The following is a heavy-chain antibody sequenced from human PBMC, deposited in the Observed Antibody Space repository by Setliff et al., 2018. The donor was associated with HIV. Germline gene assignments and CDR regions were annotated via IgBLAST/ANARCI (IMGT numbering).Heavy chain of an antibody. CDR2: IYTSGNSRYT. Sequence: SETLSLTCTVSGASVTNVLYYWSWLRQPAGKGLEWIGHIYTSGNSRYTNYNSSLESRVAISLDTSSNQFSLKLSSVTAADTAVYYCARAPPGIQNDAFDVWGQGTMVTVPS. CDR1: GASVTNVLYY. V-gene: IGHV4-61*09. CDR3: ARAPPGIQNDAFDV. J-gene: IGHJ3*01.